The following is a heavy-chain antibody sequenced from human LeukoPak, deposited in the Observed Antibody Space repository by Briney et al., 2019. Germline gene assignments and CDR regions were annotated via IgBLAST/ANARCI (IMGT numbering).Heavy chain of an antibody. J-gene: IGHJ4*02. CDR2: INPNSDGT. CDR1: GYTFTGYY. V-gene: IGHV1-2*02. Sequence: ASVKVSCKASGYTFTGYYMHWVRQAPGQGLEWMGWINPNSDGTNYAQKFQGRVTMTRDTSISTAYMELSRLRSDDTAVYYCARARQVLRFLEWLLSFWGQGTLVTVSS. CDR3: ARARQVLRFLEWLLSF. D-gene: IGHD3-3*01.